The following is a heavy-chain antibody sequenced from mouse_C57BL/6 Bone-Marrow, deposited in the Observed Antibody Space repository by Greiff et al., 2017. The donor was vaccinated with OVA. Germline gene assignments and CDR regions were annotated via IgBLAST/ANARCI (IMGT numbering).Heavy chain of an antibody. CDR3: ARTDYYGSSPRFAY. CDR1: GYAFTNYL. CDR2: LNPGSGGT. J-gene: IGHJ3*01. Sequence: QVQLKESGAELVRPGTSVKVSCKASGYAFTNYLIEWVKQRPGQGLEWIGVLNPGSGGTNYNEKFKGKATLTADKSSSTAYMQRSSLTSEDAAVYFCARTDYYGSSPRFAYWGQGTLVTVSA. V-gene: IGHV1-54*01. D-gene: IGHD1-1*01.